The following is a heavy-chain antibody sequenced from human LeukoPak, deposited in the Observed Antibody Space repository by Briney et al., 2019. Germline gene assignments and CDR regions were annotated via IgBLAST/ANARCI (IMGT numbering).Heavy chain of an antibody. CDR2: ISAYNGNT. Sequence: GASVKVSCKASGGTFSSYAISWVRQAPGQGLEWMGWISAYNGNTNYAQKLQGRVTMTTGTSTSTAYMELRSLRSDDTAVYYCAGTYYDILTGYYQFAAFDIWGQGTMVTVSS. V-gene: IGHV1-18*01. J-gene: IGHJ3*02. CDR1: GGTFSSYA. D-gene: IGHD3-9*01. CDR3: AGTYYDILTGYYQFAAFDI.